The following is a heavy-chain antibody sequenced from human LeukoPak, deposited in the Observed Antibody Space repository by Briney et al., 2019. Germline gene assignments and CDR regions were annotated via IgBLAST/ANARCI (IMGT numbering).Heavy chain of an antibody. CDR1: GGSISSSSYY. J-gene: IGHJ4*02. CDR3: ARGTWSSSIDY. CDR2: IYYSGST. V-gene: IGHV4-39*07. Sequence: SETLSLTCTVSGGSISSSSYYWGWIRQPPGKGLEWIGSIYYSGSTYYNPSLKSRVTISVDTSKNQFSLKLSSVTAADTAVYYCARGTWSSSIDYWGQGTLVTVSS. D-gene: IGHD6-6*01.